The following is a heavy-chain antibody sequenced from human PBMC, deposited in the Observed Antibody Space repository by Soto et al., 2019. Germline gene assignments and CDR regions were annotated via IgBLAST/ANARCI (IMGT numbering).Heavy chain of an antibody. V-gene: IGHV1-69*12. Sequence: QVQLVQSGAEVKKPGSSMKVSCKASGGTFSSYAISWVRQAPGQGLEWMGGIIPIFGTANYAQKFQGRVTITADESTSTAYMELSSLRSEDTAVYYCARGLTYCSGGSCSAGMDVWGQGTTVTVSS. J-gene: IGHJ6*02. CDR2: IIPIFGTA. D-gene: IGHD2-15*01. CDR1: GGTFSSYA. CDR3: ARGLTYCSGGSCSAGMDV.